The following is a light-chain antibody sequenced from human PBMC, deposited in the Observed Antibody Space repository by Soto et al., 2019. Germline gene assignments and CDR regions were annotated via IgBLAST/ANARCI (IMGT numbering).Light chain of an antibody. V-gene: IGKV3-20*01. Sequence: EIMLTQSPNTLSLSPGERATLSCRASQSVSSGYLVWYQQKPGQAPRLLIYGASNRATGIPDRFSGSGSGTDFTLTISRLEPEDFAVYYCQHYGNSPPSVTFGPGTMVDIK. CDR1: QSVSSGY. J-gene: IGKJ3*01. CDR2: GAS. CDR3: QHYGNSPPSVT.